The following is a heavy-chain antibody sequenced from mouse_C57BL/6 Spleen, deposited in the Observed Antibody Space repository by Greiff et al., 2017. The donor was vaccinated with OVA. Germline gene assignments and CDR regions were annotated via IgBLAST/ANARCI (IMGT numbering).Heavy chain of an antibody. J-gene: IGHJ3*01. CDR2: INPSSGYT. Sequence: VQLQESGAELARPGASVKMSCKASGYTFTSYTMHWVKQRPGQGLEWIGYINPSSGYTKYNQKFKDKATLTADKSSSTAYMQLSSLTSEDSAVYYCARTPTAQGDAWFAYWGQGTLVTVSA. CDR1: GYTFTSYT. CDR3: ARTPTAQGDAWFAY. V-gene: IGHV1-4*01. D-gene: IGHD3-2*02.